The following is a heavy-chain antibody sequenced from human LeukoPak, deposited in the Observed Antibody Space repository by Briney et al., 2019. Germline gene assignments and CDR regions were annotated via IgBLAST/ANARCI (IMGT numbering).Heavy chain of an antibody. V-gene: IGHV3-21*04. CDR2: ISSSSSYI. CDR3: ARAPVRDAYSWDAFDI. D-gene: IGHD5-24*01. Sequence: PGGSLRLSCAASGFTFSSYSMNWVRQAPGKGLEWVSSISSSSSYIYYADSVKGRFTISRDNAKNSLYLQMNSLRAEDTAVYYCARAPVRDAYSWDAFDIWGQGTMVTVSS. J-gene: IGHJ3*02. CDR1: GFTFSSYS.